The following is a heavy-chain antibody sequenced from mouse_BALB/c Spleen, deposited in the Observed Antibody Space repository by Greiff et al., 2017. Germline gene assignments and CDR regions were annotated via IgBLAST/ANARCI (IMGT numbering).Heavy chain of an antibody. J-gene: IGHJ4*01. CDR1: GFTFSSYA. CDR3: ARALNWEGYYAMDY. V-gene: IGHV5-9-4*01. D-gene: IGHD4-1*01. CDR2: ISSGGSYT. Sequence: DVKLVESGGGLVKPGGSLKLSCAASGFTFSSYAMSWVRQSPEKRLEWVAEISSGGSYTYYPDTVTGRFTISRDNAKNTLYLEMSSLRSEDTAMYYCARALNWEGYYAMDYWGQGTSVTVSS.